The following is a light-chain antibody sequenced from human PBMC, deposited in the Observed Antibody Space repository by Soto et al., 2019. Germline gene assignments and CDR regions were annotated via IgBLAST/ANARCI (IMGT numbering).Light chain of an antibody. CDR3: QQYNRNPPT. Sequence: DLQMTQSPSSLSASPGDRVTIACRASHDISKFLAWFQQKPGKAPRPLIYAASSLQSGVPSKFSGSGSGTDFTLTINNLQPEDFGTYYCQQYNRNPPTFGQGTRLEIK. V-gene: IGKV1-16*02. CDR2: AAS. CDR1: HDISKF. J-gene: IGKJ5*01.